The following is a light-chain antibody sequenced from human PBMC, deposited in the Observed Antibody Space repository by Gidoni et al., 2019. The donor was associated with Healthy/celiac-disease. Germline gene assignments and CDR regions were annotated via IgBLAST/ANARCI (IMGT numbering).Light chain of an antibody. V-gene: IGKV3-20*01. CDR1: QSVSSSY. J-gene: IGKJ3*01. Sequence: EIVLTQSPGTLSLSPGGRATLSCRASQSVSSSYLGWYQQKPGQAPRLLIYGASSRATGIPDRFSGSGSGTDFTLTISRLEPEDFAMYYCQQYGSSGGTFGPGTKVDIK. CDR2: GAS. CDR3: QQYGSSGGT.